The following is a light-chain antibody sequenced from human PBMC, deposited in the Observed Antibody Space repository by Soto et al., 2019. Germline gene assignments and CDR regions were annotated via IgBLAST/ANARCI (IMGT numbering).Light chain of an antibody. J-gene: IGLJ3*02. V-gene: IGLV2-8*01. Sequence: QSALTQPPSASGSPGQSVTISCTGTSSDVGGYNYVSWYQHYPGRAPKLMIYEVTKRPSGVPDRFSGSKSGNTASLTVTGRQAEDEADYYYCSYADSSNFYVVFGGGTKLTVL. CDR1: SSDVGGYNY. CDR3: CSYADSSNFYVV. CDR2: EVT.